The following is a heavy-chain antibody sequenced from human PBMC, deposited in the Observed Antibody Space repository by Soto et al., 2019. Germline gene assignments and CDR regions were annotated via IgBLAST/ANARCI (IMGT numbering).Heavy chain of an antibody. V-gene: IGHV3-23*01. CDR3: AKAYDFWTFDY. CDR2: ISGRGGNI. Sequence: EVHLLESGGGLVQPGGSLRLSCAASGFTFSSNAMSWVRQAPGKGLEWVSAISGRGGNIYYADSVRGRFTISRDNSKSTLFLQMNRLGAEDAALYYCAKAYDFWTFDYWGQGTLVTVSS. CDR1: GFTFSSNA. J-gene: IGHJ4*02. D-gene: IGHD3-3*01.